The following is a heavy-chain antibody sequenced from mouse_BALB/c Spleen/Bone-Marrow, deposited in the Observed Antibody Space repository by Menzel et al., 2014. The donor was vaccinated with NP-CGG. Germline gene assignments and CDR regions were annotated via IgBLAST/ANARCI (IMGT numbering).Heavy chain of an antibody. CDR2: ISDGGSYT. J-gene: IGHJ3*01. CDR3: ANWAY. CDR1: GFTFSDYC. D-gene: IGHD4-1*01. Sequence: EVKLVESGGGLVKPGGSLKLSCAASGFTFSDYCMYWVRQTPEKRLEWVATISDGGSYTYYPDSVKGRFTISRDNAKNNLYLQMSSLKSEDTAMYYCANWAYWGQGTLVTVSA. V-gene: IGHV5-4*02.